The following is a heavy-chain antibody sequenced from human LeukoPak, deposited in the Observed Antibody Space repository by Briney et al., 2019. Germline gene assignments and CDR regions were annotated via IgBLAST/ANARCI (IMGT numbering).Heavy chain of an antibody. CDR3: VLSVAGMGY. CDR2: ISYDGSNK. CDR1: GFTFSSYG. D-gene: IGHD6-19*01. J-gene: IGHJ4*02. Sequence: GGSPRLSCAASGFTFSSYGMHWVRQAPGKGLEWVAVISYDGSNKYYADSVKGRFTISRDNSKNTLYLQMNSLRAEDTAVYYCVLSVAGMGYWGQGTLVTVSS. V-gene: IGHV3-30*03.